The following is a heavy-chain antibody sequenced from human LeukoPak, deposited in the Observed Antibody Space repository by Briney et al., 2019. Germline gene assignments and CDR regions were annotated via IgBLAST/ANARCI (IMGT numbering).Heavy chain of an antibody. J-gene: IGHJ5*02. Sequence: PGGSLRLSCAASGFTFSNYGMHWVRQAPGKGLEWVALIRFDGSHKYYADSVKGRFTISRDNSKSTVYLQMNSLRAEDTAVYYCSKDLTSDFGGDFAPXXQGTLVTVSS. CDR3: SKDLTSDFGGDFAP. D-gene: IGHD3-10*01. V-gene: IGHV3-30*02. CDR1: GFTFSNYG. CDR2: IRFDGSHK.